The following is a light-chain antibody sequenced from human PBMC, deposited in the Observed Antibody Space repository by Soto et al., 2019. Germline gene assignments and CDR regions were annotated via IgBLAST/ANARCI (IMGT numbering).Light chain of an antibody. CDR1: QSIRNW. CDR2: DAS. J-gene: IGKJ1*01. Sequence: EIQMTQSPSTLSASVGGRVTITCRASQSIRNWLAWYQQKPGTAPKLLXYDASTLQGGVPSRFSGVGSGKEFTLTISSLQPDDFATYYCQQYNNYSPSWTFGQGTKVDIK. V-gene: IGKV1-5*01. CDR3: QQYNNYSPSWT.